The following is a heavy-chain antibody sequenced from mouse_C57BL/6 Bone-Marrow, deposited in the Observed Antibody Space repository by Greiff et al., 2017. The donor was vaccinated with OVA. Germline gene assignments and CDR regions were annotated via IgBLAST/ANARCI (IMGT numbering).Heavy chain of an antibody. D-gene: IGHD2-1*01. Sequence: VHVKQSGTVLARPGASVKMSCKTSGYTFTSYWMHWVKQRPGQGLEWIGAIYPGNSDTSYNQKFKGKAKLTAVTSASTAYMELSSLTNEDSAVYYCTRGGGYGNWFAYWGQGTLVTVSA. V-gene: IGHV1-5*01. CDR1: GYTFTSYW. CDR3: TRGGGYGNWFAY. CDR2: IYPGNSDT. J-gene: IGHJ3*01.